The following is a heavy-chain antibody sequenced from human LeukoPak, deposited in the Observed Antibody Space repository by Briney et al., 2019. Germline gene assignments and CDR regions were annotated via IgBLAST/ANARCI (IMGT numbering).Heavy chain of an antibody. J-gene: IGHJ4*02. CDR1: GYTFTSYD. CDR3: ARGALGDSSDFDY. D-gene: IGHD3-16*01. CDR2: MNPNSGNT. Sequence: GASVKVSCKAAGYTFTSYDISWVRQATGQGLELMGWMNPNSGNTGYAQKFQGRVTMTRNTSISTAYMELSSLRSEDTAVYYCARGALGDSSDFDYWGQGTLVTVSS. V-gene: IGHV1-8*01.